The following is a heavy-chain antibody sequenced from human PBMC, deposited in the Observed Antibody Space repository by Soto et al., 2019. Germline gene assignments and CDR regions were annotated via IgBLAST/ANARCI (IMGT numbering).Heavy chain of an antibody. V-gene: IGHV1-69*11. CDR3: TRVEAGAYYQDYYGMDV. CDR2: IIPVLGTA. CDR1: GATFTNYA. J-gene: IGHJ6*02. Sequence: QVQLVQSGAEVKKPGSSVKVSCKASGATFTNYAISWVRQAPGQGLECMGGIIPVLGTAYYAQKFQGRVTITADESTRTAYMELSSLRSEDSAVYFCTRVEAGAYYQDYYGMDVWGQGTTVTVSS. D-gene: IGHD3-22*01.